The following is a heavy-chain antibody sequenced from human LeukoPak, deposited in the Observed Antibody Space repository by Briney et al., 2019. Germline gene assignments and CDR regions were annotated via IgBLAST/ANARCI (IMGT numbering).Heavy chain of an antibody. Sequence: SETLSLTCAVYGGSFSGYYWSWIRQPPGKGLEWIGEINHSGSTNYNPSLKSRVTISVDTSKNQFSLKLSSVTAADTAVYYCASGPPPGGLVLGNNWFDPWGQGTLVTVSS. J-gene: IGHJ5*02. CDR1: GGSFSGYY. D-gene: IGHD6-19*01. V-gene: IGHV4-34*01. CDR2: INHSGST. CDR3: ASGPPPGGLVLGNNWFDP.